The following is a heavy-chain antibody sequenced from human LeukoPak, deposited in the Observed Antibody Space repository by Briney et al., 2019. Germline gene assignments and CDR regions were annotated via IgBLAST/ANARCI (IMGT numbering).Heavy chain of an antibody. J-gene: IGHJ1*01. D-gene: IGHD3-16*01. CDR2: IYWDNNK. CDR3: AHRFGGTPNFHH. Sequence: SGPTLVKPTQTLTLTCTFSGFSLSTIAVGVGWIRQPPGKALEWLALIYWDNNKDYSPSLKSRLTITKDTSKNQVVLKMTNMDPVDTATYYCAHRFGGTPNFHHWGQGTLVTVSS. V-gene: IGHV2-5*02. CDR1: GFSLSTIAVG.